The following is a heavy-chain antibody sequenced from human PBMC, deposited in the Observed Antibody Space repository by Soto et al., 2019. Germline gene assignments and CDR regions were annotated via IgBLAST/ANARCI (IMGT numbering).Heavy chain of an antibody. CDR3: ARDPPRGSGYLSTYYYYGMDV. J-gene: IGHJ6*02. V-gene: IGHV1-69*06. Sequence: GASVKVSCKASGGTFSSYAISWVRQAPGQGLEWMGGIIPIFGTANYAQKFQGRVTITADKSTSTAYMELSSLRSEDTAVYYCARDPPRGSGYLSTYYYYGMDVWGQGTTVTVSS. D-gene: IGHD3-3*01. CDR2: IIPIFGTA. CDR1: GGTFSSYA.